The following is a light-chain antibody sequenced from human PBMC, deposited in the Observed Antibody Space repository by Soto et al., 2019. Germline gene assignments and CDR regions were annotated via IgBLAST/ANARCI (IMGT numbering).Light chain of an antibody. Sequence: IQLTQSPSSLSASVGDRVTISCRASQGIANFLAWYQQKPGKAPKLLIYGASTLQSGVPSRFSGSGSGTDFTLTISSLQPEDFAIYYCQQLNSFPMPFGPGTKVDIK. CDR1: QGIANF. V-gene: IGKV1-9*01. CDR2: GAS. J-gene: IGKJ3*01. CDR3: QQLNSFPMP.